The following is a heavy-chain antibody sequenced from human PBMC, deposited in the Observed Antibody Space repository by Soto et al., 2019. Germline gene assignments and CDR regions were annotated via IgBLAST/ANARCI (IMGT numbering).Heavy chain of an antibody. CDR1: GYSFTSYW. Sequence: GESLKISCKGSGYSFTSYWIGWVRQIPGKGLEWMGIIHPSDSETRYSPSFQGQVTISADKSISTAYLQWSSLRASDTAMYYCAIHSTGYEDSWGQGTLVTVSS. V-gene: IGHV5-51*01. CDR2: IHPSDSET. CDR3: AIHSTGYEDS. D-gene: IGHD5-12*01. J-gene: IGHJ5*02.